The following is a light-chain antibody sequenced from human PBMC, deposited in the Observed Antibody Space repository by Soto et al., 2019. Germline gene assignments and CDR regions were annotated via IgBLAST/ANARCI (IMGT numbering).Light chain of an antibody. J-gene: IGLJ3*02. Sequence: QPVLTQSPSASASLGASVKLTCTLSSGPSGYAVAWHQQQPGKGPRYLMKLHSDGSHFKGGGIPDRFSGSSSGADRYLTISSLQSEDEADYYCQTWGSGIVVFGGGTQLTVL. CDR2: LHSDGSH. CDR1: SGPSGYA. CDR3: QTWGSGIVV. V-gene: IGLV4-69*01.